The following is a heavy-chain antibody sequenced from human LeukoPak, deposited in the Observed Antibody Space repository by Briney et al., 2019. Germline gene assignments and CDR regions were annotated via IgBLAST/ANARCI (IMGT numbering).Heavy chain of an antibody. Sequence: GGSLRLSCTASGFTFNNYWMHWVRQAPGKGPVWVSRINTDGSSTSYADSVKGRFTISRDNAKNTLYLQMNSLRTEDTAVYYCARALAVTGTGGFDPWGQGTLVTVSS. J-gene: IGHJ5*02. D-gene: IGHD6-19*01. CDR1: GFTFNNYW. CDR3: ARALAVTGTGGFDP. CDR2: INTDGSST. V-gene: IGHV3-74*01.